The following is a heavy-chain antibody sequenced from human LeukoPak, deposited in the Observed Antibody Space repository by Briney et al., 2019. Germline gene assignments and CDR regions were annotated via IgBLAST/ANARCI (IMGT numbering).Heavy chain of an antibody. CDR2: IIPIFGTA. Sequence: ASVKVSCKASGGTFINYVLNWIRQAPGQGPEWMGGIIPIFGTANYAQKFQGRVTITADESTSTAYMELSSLRSEDTAVYYCARGPDLNWFDPWGQGTLVTVSS. CDR1: GGTFINYV. CDR3: ARGPDLNWFDP. J-gene: IGHJ5*02. V-gene: IGHV1-69*13.